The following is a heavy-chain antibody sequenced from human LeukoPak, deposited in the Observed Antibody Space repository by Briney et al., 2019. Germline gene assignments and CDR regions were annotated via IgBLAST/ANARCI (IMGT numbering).Heavy chain of an antibody. D-gene: IGHD4-17*01. CDR2: IYYSGST. J-gene: IGHJ5*02. Sequence: SETLSLTCTVSGVSISSYYWSWIRQPPGKGLEWIGYIYYSGSTNYNPSLKSRVTISVDTSKNQFSLKLSSVTAADTAVYYCARESTTDSNWFDPWGQGTLVTVSS. CDR3: ARESTTDSNWFDP. CDR1: GVSISSYY. V-gene: IGHV4-59*12.